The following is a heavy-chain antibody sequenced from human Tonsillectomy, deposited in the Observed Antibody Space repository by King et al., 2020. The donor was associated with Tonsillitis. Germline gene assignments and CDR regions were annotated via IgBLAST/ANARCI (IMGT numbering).Heavy chain of an antibody. CDR1: GASISNYY. Sequence: VQLQESGPGLVKPSETLSLTCTLSGASISNYYWSWIRQPAGKGLEWIGRIFSSGSTNYNPSLKSRVTMSVDTAKNQFSLKLSSVTAADTAVYYCARGNWGYCSSPICPHHFDYWGQGTLVTVSS. J-gene: IGHJ4*02. D-gene: IGHD2-2*01. CDR2: IFSSGST. V-gene: IGHV4-4*07. CDR3: ARGNWGYCSSPICPHHFDY.